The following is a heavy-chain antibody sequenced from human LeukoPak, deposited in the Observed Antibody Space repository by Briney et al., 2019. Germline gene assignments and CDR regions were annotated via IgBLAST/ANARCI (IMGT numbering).Heavy chain of an antibody. CDR1: GFTFSSYW. D-gene: IGHD6-13*01. J-gene: IGHJ4*02. Sequence: GGSLRLSCAASGFTFSSYWMHWVRQAPGKGLVWVSRINSDGSSTSYADSVKGRFTISRDNAKNTPYLQMNSLRAEDTAVYYCARARGIAAAACWGQGTLVTVSS. V-gene: IGHV3-74*01. CDR2: INSDGSST. CDR3: ARARGIAAAAC.